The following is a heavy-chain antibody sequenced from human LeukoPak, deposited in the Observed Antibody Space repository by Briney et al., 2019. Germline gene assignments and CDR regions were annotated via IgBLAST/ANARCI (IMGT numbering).Heavy chain of an antibody. CDR1: GFTFGSYG. Sequence: GGSLRLSCAASGFTFGSYGMSWVRQAPGKGLEWVSAISGSGGTTYYADSVKGRFTISRDNSKNTLYLQMDSLRAEDTAVYYRAKVNHYDSSGYYSVGAIDIWGQGTMVTVSS. CDR2: ISGSGGTT. J-gene: IGHJ3*02. V-gene: IGHV3-23*01. CDR3: AKVNHYDSSGYYSVGAIDI. D-gene: IGHD3-22*01.